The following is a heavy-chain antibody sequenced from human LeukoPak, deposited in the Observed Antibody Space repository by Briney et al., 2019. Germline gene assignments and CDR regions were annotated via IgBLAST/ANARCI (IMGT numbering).Heavy chain of an antibody. V-gene: IGHV4-31*03. CDR2: IYYSGST. CDR3: ATGNYYDSSGPDY. D-gene: IGHD3-22*01. Sequence: SETLSLTCTVSGGSISSGGYYWSWIRQDPGKGLEWTGYIYYSGSTYYNQSRKSRLTISVDTSKNQFSLKLSSVTGADTAVYYCATGNYYDSSGPDYWGEGALVAVSS. CDR1: GGSISSGGYY. J-gene: IGHJ4*02.